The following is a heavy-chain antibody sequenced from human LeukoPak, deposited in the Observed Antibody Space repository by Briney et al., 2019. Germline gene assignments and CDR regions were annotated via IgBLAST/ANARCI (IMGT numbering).Heavy chain of an antibody. Sequence: GGSLRLSCAASGFTFNSYAMSCVRQAPGKGLEWVSGIGANGASTYYTDSVKGQFIISRDNSKNTLYLHLNRLRAEDAAVYYWAKGVVPTTTGYWYFDVWGRGTLVTVSS. D-gene: IGHD5-12*01. J-gene: IGHJ2*01. CDR1: GFTFNSYA. CDR3: AKGVVPTTTGYWYFDV. CDR2: IGANGAST. V-gene: IGHV3-23*01.